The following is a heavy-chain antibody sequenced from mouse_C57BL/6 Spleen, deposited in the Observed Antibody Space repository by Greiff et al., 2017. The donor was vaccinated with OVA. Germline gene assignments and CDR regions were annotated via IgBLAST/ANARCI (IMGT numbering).Heavy chain of an antibody. V-gene: IGHV1-52*01. CDR1: GYTFTSYW. D-gene: IGHD2-13*01. CDR3: ARCGDSGPWFAY. J-gene: IGHJ3*01. CDR2: IDPSDSAT. Sequence: QVQLQQPGAELVRPGSSVKLSCKASGYTFTSYWMHWVKQRPIQGLEWIGNIDPSDSATHYNQKFKDKATLTVDKSSSTAYMQLSSLTSEDSAVYNCARCGDSGPWFAYWGQGTLVTVSA.